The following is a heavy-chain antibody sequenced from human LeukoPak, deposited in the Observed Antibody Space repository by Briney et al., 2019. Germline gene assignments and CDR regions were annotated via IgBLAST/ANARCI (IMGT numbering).Heavy chain of an antibody. CDR3: ARGGLRSSGWYAAFDF. D-gene: IGHD6-19*01. J-gene: IGHJ3*01. V-gene: IGHV1-2*02. CDR2: INPNSGGT. Sequence: ASVKVSCKASGYTFTGYYMHWVRQAPGQGLEWMGCINPNSGGTNFAQRFQGRVTMTRDTSISTAYMELSRLTSDDTAVYYCARGGLRSSGWYAAFDFWGQGTMVTVSS. CDR1: GYTFTGYY.